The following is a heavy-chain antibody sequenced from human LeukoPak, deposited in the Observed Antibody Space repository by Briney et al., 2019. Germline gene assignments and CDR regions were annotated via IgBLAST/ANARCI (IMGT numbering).Heavy chain of an antibody. Sequence: SETLSLTCAVSGGSISSSNWWSWVRQPPGKGLEWIGEIYHSGSTNYNPPLKSRVTISVDTSKNQFSLKLSSVTAADTAVYYCARQTTPGDFDYWGQGTLVTVSS. CDR3: ARQTTPGDFDY. V-gene: IGHV4-4*02. D-gene: IGHD4-11*01. J-gene: IGHJ4*02. CDR2: IYHSGST. CDR1: GGSISSSNW.